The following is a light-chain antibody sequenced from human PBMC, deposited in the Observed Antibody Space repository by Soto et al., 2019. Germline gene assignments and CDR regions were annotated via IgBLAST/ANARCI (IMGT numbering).Light chain of an antibody. Sequence: DIQMTQSPSSLSASVGDRVTITCRASQTISNYLNWYQQKPGKAPKLLIYAASSLQSGVPSRFSGSGSGTEFTLTISSLQPDDFATYYCLQDYNYPRTFGQGTKVDI. V-gene: IGKV1-39*01. J-gene: IGKJ1*01. CDR2: AAS. CDR1: QTISNY. CDR3: LQDYNYPRT.